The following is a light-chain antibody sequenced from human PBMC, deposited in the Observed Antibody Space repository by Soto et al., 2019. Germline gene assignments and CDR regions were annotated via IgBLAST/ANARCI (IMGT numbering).Light chain of an antibody. V-gene: IGKV1-9*01. CDR3: QQYNNWWT. Sequence: DIQLTQSPSFLSASVGDRVTITFRASQGISTFLAWYQQHPGTAPKRLIYDASNLQSGVPSRFSGSGSGTEFTLTISSLQSEDFAVYYCQQYNNWWTFGQGTKVDIK. CDR2: DAS. J-gene: IGKJ1*01. CDR1: QGISTF.